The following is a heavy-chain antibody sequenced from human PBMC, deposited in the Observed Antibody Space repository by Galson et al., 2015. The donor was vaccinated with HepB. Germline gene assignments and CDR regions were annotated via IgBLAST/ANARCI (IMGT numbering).Heavy chain of an antibody. V-gene: IGHV3-72*01. CDR2: VRNKASSHTT. J-gene: IGHJ6*04. CDR3: ARGGV. D-gene: IGHD1-26*01. CDR1: GFIFSNHY. Sequence: RLSCAASGFIFSNHYMDWVRQAPGKGLEWVARVRNKASSHTTEYAASVRGRFTISRDDLKNSVYLQMNSLKTEDTALYYCARGGVWGKGTTVTVSS.